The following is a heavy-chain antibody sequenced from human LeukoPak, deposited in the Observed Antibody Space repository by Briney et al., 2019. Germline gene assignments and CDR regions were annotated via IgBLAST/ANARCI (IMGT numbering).Heavy chain of an antibody. CDR3: ARDLVGLQWLVHVDYFDY. V-gene: IGHV3-7*03. Sequence: GGSLRLSCAVSGLTFSSSWMDWVRQAPGKGLEWVANIKQDGSEKYYVDSVKGRFTISRDNAKNSLYLQMNSLRAEDTAVYYCARDLVGLQWLVHVDYFDYWGQGTLVTVSS. D-gene: IGHD6-19*01. J-gene: IGHJ4*02. CDR2: IKQDGSEK. CDR1: GLTFSSSW.